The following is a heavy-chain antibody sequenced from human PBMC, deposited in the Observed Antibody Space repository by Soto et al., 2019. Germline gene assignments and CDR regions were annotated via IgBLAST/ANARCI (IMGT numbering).Heavy chain of an antibody. CDR3: ARGYSSSRDLGY. Sequence: QVQLVESGGGVVQPGTSLRLSCAASGFSFSSYDIHWVRQAPGKGLEWVAVIWYDGSNKYYADSVKGRFTISRDNSKNTLYLQMKSLRADDTAVYYCARGYSSSRDLGYWGQGTLVTVSS. CDR2: IWYDGSNK. J-gene: IGHJ4*02. V-gene: IGHV3-33*01. D-gene: IGHD6-13*01. CDR1: GFSFSSYD.